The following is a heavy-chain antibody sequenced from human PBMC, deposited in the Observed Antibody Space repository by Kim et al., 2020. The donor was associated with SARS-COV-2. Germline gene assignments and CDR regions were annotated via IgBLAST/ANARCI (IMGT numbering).Heavy chain of an antibody. CDR2: IYHSGST. CDR3: ARFGQVAVAGGGDAFDI. D-gene: IGHD6-19*01. J-gene: IGHJ3*02. Sequence: SETLSLTCAVSGGSISSSNWWSWVRQPPGKGLEWIGEIYHSGSTNYNPSLKSRVTISVDKSKNQFSLKLSSVTAADTAVYYCARFGQVAVAGGGDAFDIWGQGTMVTVSS. V-gene: IGHV4-4*02. CDR1: GGSISSSNW.